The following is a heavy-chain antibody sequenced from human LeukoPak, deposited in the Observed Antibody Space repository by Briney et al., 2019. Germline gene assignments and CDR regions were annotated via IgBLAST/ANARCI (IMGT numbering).Heavy chain of an antibody. V-gene: IGHV2-5*01. D-gene: IGHD4-17*01. CDR2: IYLNEAK. CDR1: GFALSTIGVG. CDR3: AHSRSHGDYYFDY. J-gene: IGHJ4*02. Sequence: SGSKLVNPAQTLTLYYIFSGFALSTIGVGVGWIRQPPGKSLEWLVLIYLNEAKRYSPSLKSRVTITKDTSKNQVVLTMTNMDPVDTATYFCAHSRSHGDYYFDYWGQGTLVTVSS.